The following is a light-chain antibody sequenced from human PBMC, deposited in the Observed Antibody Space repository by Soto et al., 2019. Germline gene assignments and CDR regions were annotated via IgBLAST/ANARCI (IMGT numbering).Light chain of an antibody. CDR1: SSDVGGYNY. CDR3: SSYTSRSTRV. V-gene: IGLV2-14*01. Sequence: QSVLTQPRSVSGSPGQSVTISCTGTSSDVGGYNYVSWYQQYPGKAPKLMIYEVSNRPSGVSNRFSGSKSGNTASLTISGLQAEDEADYYCSSYTSRSTRVFGTGTKVTVL. J-gene: IGLJ1*01. CDR2: EVS.